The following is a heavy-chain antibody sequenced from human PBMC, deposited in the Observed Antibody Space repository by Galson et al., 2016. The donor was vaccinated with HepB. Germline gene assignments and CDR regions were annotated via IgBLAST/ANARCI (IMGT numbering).Heavy chain of an antibody. Sequence: SLRLSCAASGFTFSDNMMNWVRQAPGKGLEWVSGINNNGGSRVYAGSVKGRFTISRDNSKNTLYLQMNSLRVEDTGVYYCARTDDYSTTRGFFDYWGQGTLVTVSS. CDR3: ARTDDYSTTRGFFDY. CDR1: GFTFSDNM. CDR2: INNNGGSR. V-gene: IGHV3-23*01. J-gene: IGHJ4*02. D-gene: IGHD4-11*01.